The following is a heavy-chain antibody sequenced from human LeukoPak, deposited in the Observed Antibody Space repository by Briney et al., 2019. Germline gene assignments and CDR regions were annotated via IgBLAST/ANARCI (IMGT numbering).Heavy chain of an antibody. CDR2: ISGSGGST. D-gene: IGHD2-2*01. J-gene: IGHJ4*02. CDR1: GFTFSSYA. CDR3: AKGLGTSPLGCFDY. V-gene: IGHV3-23*01. Sequence: PGGPLRLSCAASGFTFSSYAMSWVRQAPGKGPEWVSAISGSGGSTYYADSVKGRFTISRDNSKNTLYLQMNSLRAEDTAVYYCAKGLGTSPLGCFDYWGQGTLVTVSS.